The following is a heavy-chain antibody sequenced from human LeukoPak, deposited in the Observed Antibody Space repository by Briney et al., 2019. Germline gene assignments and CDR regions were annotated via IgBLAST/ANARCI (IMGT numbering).Heavy chain of an antibody. CDR3: TKPFDI. J-gene: IGHJ3*02. CDR1: GFIFSGSA. V-gene: IGHV3-73*01. CDR2: IRGKSNSYAT. Sequence: GGSLRHSCAASGFIFSGSAMHWVRQPSGKGLEWVGRIRGKSNSYATEYAASVKGRFTISRDDSKNTAYLQMNSLKSEDTAVYYCTKPFDIWGQGTMVTVSS.